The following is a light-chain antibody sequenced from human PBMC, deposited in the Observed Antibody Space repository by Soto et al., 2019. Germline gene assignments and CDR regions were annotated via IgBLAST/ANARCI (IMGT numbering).Light chain of an antibody. CDR3: QQSYRTPYT. Sequence: TQMTQSPSSLSASVGDRVTITCRASQDIDIYLSWYQQKPGKVPKLLIYDGSTLQSGVPSRFSGSGSGTDFTLTINNLQPEDFATYYCQQSYRTPYTFGQGTKVDIK. CDR2: DGS. CDR1: QDIDIY. V-gene: IGKV1-39*01. J-gene: IGKJ2*01.